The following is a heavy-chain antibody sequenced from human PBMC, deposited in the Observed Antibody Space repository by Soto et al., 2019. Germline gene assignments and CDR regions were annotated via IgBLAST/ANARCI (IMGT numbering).Heavy chain of an antibody. CDR3: VRAGHVFDVHYYGMDL. Sequence: GGSLRLSCAASGFTFSSYEMNWVRQAPGKGLEWVSYISSSGSTIYYADSVKGRFTISRDNANNVMYLQMDTLRAEDTAVYYCVRAGHVFDVHYYGMDLWGQGTTVTVSS. CDR1: GFTFSSYE. D-gene: IGHD3-10*01. J-gene: IGHJ6*02. V-gene: IGHV3-48*03. CDR2: ISSSGSTI.